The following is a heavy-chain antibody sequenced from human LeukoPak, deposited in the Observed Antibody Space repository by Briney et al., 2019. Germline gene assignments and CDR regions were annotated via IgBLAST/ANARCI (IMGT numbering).Heavy chain of an antibody. Sequence: SQTLSLTCAVSGGSIRSGGYSWSWIRQPPGKGLEWIGYIYHSGSTYYNPSLKSRVTISVDRSKNQFSLKLSSVTAADTAVYYCARGSNYYGTHPWGQGTLVTVSS. CDR2: IYHSGST. D-gene: IGHD3-10*01. V-gene: IGHV4-30-2*01. CDR1: GGSIRSGGYS. J-gene: IGHJ5*02. CDR3: ARGSNYYGTHP.